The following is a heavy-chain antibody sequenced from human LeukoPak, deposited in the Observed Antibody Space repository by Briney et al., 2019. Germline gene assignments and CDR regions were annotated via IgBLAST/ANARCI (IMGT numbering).Heavy chain of an antibody. CDR2: IYYSGST. Sequence: PSETLSLTCTVSGGSISSSSYYWGWIRQPPGKGLEWIGIIYYSGSTYYNPSLKSRVTISVDTSKNQFSLKLSSVTAADTAVYYCARVTDDIAAPNYYFDYWGQGILVTVSS. CDR1: GGSISSSSYY. D-gene: IGHD6-13*01. J-gene: IGHJ4*02. V-gene: IGHV4-39*07. CDR3: ARVTDDIAAPNYYFDY.